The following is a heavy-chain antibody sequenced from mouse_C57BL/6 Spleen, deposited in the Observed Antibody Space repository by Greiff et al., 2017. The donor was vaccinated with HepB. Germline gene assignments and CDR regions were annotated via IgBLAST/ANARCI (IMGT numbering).Heavy chain of an antibody. J-gene: IGHJ2*01. D-gene: IGHD3-1*01. CDR3: ARDRGLLYYFDY. Sequence: ESGPGLVKPSQSLSLTCSVTGYSITSGYYWNWIRQFPGNKLEWMGYISYDGSNNYNPSLKNRISITRDTSKNQFFLKLNSVTTEDTATYYCARDRGLLYYFDYWGQGTTLTVSS. V-gene: IGHV3-6*01. CDR1: GYSITSGYY. CDR2: ISYDGSN.